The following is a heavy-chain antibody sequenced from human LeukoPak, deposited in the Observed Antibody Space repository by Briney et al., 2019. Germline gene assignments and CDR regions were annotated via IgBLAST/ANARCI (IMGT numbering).Heavy chain of an antibody. CDR3: ARESGRFGS. CDR2: IKQDGSDK. D-gene: IGHD1-26*01. Sequence: GGSLRLSCAASGFTFSGYWMSWVRQAPGKGLKWVANIKQDGSDKFYVDSVKGRFTISRDNAKNSVFLQMNSVRAEDTAVYYCARESGRFGSWGQGALVTVSS. J-gene: IGHJ4*02. CDR1: GFTFSGYW. V-gene: IGHV3-7*04.